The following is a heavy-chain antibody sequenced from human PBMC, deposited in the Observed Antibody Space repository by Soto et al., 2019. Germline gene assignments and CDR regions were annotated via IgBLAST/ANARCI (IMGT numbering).Heavy chain of an antibody. J-gene: IGHJ4*02. V-gene: IGHV3-74*01. D-gene: IGHD6-25*01. CDR2: INSDGSST. CDR3: ARVGYSSAWLLSY. Sequence: GGSLRLSCAASGFAFSSYWMHWVRQAPRKGLVWVSRINSDGSSTTYADSVKGRFTISRDNAKNTLYLQMNSLRAEDTAVYYCARVGYSSAWLLSYWGQGTLVTVPQ. CDR1: GFAFSSYW.